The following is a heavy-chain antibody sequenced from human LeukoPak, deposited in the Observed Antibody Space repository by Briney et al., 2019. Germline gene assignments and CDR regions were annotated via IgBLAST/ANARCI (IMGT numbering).Heavy chain of an antibody. J-gene: IGHJ4*02. CDR3: AKANVYYDW. Sequence: GGSLRLSCAASGFNFSNYGMNWVRQAPGKGLEWISGISGSATSTYYADSVKGRFIISRDNSKSTLYVQMISLRAEDTAVYYCAKANVYYDWWGQGTLVTVSS. CDR1: GFNFSNYG. V-gene: IGHV3-23*01. CDR2: ISGSATST. D-gene: IGHD3-3*01.